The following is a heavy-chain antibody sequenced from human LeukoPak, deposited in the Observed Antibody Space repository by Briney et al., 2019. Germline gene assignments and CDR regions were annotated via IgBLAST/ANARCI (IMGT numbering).Heavy chain of an antibody. J-gene: IGHJ4*02. Sequence: TGGSLRLSCAASGFILNNFAMSWVRQAPGKGLEWVSMSSGRGGSPYYADSVKGRFSTSRDDSKNTVYLLMNSLRVEDTAVYYCAKVRSGYGHDYFDYWGQGILVTVSS. CDR2: SSGRGGSP. D-gene: IGHD6-25*01. V-gene: IGHV3-23*01. CDR3: AKVRSGYGHDYFDY. CDR1: GFILNNFA.